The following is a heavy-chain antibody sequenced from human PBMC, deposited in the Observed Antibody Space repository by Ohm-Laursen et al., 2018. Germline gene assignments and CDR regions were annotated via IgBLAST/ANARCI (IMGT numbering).Heavy chain of an antibody. J-gene: IGHJ3*02. Sequence: SLRLSCTASGFTFIHYAMSWVRQAPGKGLDWVSAIGANGDTTYYADSVKGRFTISRDNSKNTLYLSMNSLRAEDAAVYHCARGAEDSSGYPLEDAFDIWGQGTMVTVSS. CDR2: IGANGDTT. CDR3: ARGAEDSSGYPLEDAFDI. D-gene: IGHD3-22*01. CDR1: GFTFIHYA. V-gene: IGHV3-23*01.